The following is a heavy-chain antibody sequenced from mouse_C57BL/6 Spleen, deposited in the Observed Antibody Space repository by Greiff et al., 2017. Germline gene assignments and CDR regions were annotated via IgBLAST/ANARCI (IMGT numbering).Heavy chain of an antibody. V-gene: IGHV5-16*01. J-gene: IGHJ1*03. D-gene: IGHD1-1*01. CDR1: GFTFSDYY. CDR2: INYDGSST. CDR3: ASDWYYGSSYWYFDV. Sequence: EVKLMESEGGLVQPGSSVKLSCTASGFTFSDYYMTWVRQVPEKGLEWVANINYDGSSTYYLDSLKGRFIIARDNAKNILYLQMSSLKSEDTATYYCASDWYYGSSYWYFDVWGTGTTVTVSS.